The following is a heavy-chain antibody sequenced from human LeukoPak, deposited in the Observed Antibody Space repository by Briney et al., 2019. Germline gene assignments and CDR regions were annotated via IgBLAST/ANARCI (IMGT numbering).Heavy chain of an antibody. CDR2: IYSGGST. CDR3: AKLGPRGAFDI. CDR1: GFTVSSNY. V-gene: IGHV3-66*04. J-gene: IGHJ3*02. Sequence: PGGSLRLSCAASGFTVSSNYMSWVRQAPGKGLERVSVIYSGGSTYYADSVKGRFTISRDNSKNTLYLQMNSLRAEDTAVYYCAKLGPRGAFDIWGQGTMVTVSS.